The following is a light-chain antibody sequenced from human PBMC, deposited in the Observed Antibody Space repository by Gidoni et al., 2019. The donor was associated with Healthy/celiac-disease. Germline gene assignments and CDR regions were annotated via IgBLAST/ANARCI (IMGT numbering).Light chain of an antibody. Sequence: SALTQPASVSGSPGRSNTISCPGTSSHVGGYNYVSWYQQHPGKAPKLMIYDVRNRPSGVSNRFSGSKSGNTASLTISGLQAEDEADYYCSSYTSSSTLLYVFGTGTKVTVL. J-gene: IGLJ1*01. V-gene: IGLV2-14*03. CDR3: SSYTSSSTLLYV. CDR2: DVR. CDR1: SSHVGGYNY.